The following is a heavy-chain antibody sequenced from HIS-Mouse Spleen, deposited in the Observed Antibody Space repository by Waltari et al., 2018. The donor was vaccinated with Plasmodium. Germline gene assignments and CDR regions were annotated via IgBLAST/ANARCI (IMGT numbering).Heavy chain of an antibody. CDR1: GYTFTGSY. V-gene: IGHV1-2*02. CDR2: INPNSVGT. J-gene: IGHJ1*01. CDR3: ARVLGYKAAAGTFVEYFQH. D-gene: IGHD6-13*01. Sequence: QVQLVQSGAEVKKPGASVKVSCKASGYTFTGSYMPWVRPAPGTGLEWMGWINPNSVGTNYAQKFQGRVTMTRDTSSSTAYMELSRLRSDDTAVYYCARVLGYKAAAGTFVEYFQHWGQGTLVTVSS.